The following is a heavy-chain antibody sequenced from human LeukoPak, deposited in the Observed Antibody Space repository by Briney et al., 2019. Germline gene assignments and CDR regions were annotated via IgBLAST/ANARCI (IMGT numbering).Heavy chain of an antibody. CDR1: GFTFSSYW. V-gene: IGHV3-7*02. J-gene: IGHJ4*02. CDR2: INEDGSEK. Sequence: GGSLRLSCAASGFTFSSYWMSWVRQAPGKGLEWVANINEDGSEKYFVDSVKGRFTISRDNAKNSLYLQMNSLRAEDTAVYYCARGDGGSYGGRFDYWGQGTLVTVSS. CDR3: ARGDGGSYGGRFDY. D-gene: IGHD1-26*01.